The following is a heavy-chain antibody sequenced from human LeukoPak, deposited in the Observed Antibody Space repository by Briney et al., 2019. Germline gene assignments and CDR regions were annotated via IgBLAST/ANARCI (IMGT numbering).Heavy chain of an antibody. CDR3: ARGLAGYFDWLGFDY. D-gene: IGHD3-9*01. CDR2: IYSGGST. CDR1: GFTVSSNY. V-gene: IGHV3-66*01. Sequence: GGSLRLSCAASGFTVSSNYMSWVRQAPGKGLEWVSVIYSGGSTYYADSAKGRFTISRYNSKNTLYLQMNSLRDEDTAVYYCARGLAGYFDWLGFDYWGQGTLVTVSS. J-gene: IGHJ4*02.